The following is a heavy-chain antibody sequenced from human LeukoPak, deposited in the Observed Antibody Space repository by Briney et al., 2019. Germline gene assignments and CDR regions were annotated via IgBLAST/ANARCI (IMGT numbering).Heavy chain of an antibody. CDR3: ASEHSSGYYPGAFDI. Sequence: SETLSLTCTVSGGSISSSSYYWGWIRQPPGKGLEWIGSIYYSGSTYYNPSLKSRVTISVDTSKNQFSLKLSSVTAADTAVYYCASEHSSGYYPGAFDIWGQGTMVTVSS. CDR1: GGSISSSSYY. J-gene: IGHJ3*02. D-gene: IGHD3-22*01. CDR2: IYYSGST. V-gene: IGHV4-39*07.